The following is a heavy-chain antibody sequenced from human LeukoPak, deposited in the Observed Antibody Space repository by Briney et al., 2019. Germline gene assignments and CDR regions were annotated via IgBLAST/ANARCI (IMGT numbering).Heavy chain of an antibody. J-gene: IGHJ4*02. CDR2: ISGSGGST. V-gene: IGHV3-23*01. CDR3: AKASSGYSSSWLVY. D-gene: IGHD6-13*01. Sequence: GGSLRLSCAASGFTFSSYAMSWVRQAPGKGLEWVSAISGSGGSTYYADSVKGRFTISRDNSKNTLYLQMNSLRAEDTALYYCAKASSGYSSSWLVYWGQGTLVTVSS. CDR1: GFTFSSYA.